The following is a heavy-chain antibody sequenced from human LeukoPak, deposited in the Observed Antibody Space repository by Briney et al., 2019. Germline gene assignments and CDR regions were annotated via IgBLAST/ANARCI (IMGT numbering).Heavy chain of an antibody. D-gene: IGHD3-22*01. CDR3: ARRAGDYSHPYDY. Sequence: GGSLRLSCTVSGFTVSTNSMSWVRQTPGKGLEWVSFIYSGGSTHYSDSMKGRFTISRDNSKNTLYLQMNSLRAEDTAVYYCARRAGDYSHPYDYWGQGTLVTVSS. J-gene: IGHJ4*02. CDR2: IYSGGST. V-gene: IGHV3-53*01. CDR1: GFTVSTNS.